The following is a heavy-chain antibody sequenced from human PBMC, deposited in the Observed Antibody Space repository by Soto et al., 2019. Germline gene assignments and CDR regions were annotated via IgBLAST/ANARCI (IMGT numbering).Heavy chain of an antibody. D-gene: IGHD2-2*01. Sequence: PSETLSLTCTVSGGSVSSGSYYWSWIRQPPGKGLEWIGYIYYSGSTNYNPSLKSRVTTSVDTSKNQFSLKLSSVTAADTAVYYCARGRYQLLPVDYWGQGTLVTVSS. CDR1: GGSVSSGSYY. CDR2: IYYSGST. J-gene: IGHJ4*02. V-gene: IGHV4-61*01. CDR3: ARGRYQLLPVDY.